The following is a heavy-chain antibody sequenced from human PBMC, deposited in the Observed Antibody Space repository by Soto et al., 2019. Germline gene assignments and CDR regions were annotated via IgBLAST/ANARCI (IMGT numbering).Heavy chain of an antibody. Sequence: GGSLRLSCAASGFTFSSYAMSWVRQAPGKGLEWVSGISDSGGSTYYADSVKGRFIISRDNSKNTLYLQMNSLRVEDTAVYYCAKYGPPVPQPVYYFDHWGQGTLVTVSS. CDR1: GFTFSSYA. J-gene: IGHJ4*02. D-gene: IGHD4-17*01. CDR3: AKYGPPVPQPVYYFDH. V-gene: IGHV3-23*01. CDR2: ISDSGGST.